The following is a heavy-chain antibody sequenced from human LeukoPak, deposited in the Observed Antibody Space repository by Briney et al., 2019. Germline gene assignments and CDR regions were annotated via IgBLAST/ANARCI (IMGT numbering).Heavy chain of an antibody. V-gene: IGHV1-2*02. CDR1: GGTFSSYA. CDR3: ARPPNCSSTSCYAYYYYMDV. D-gene: IGHD2-2*01. J-gene: IGHJ6*03. Sequence: ASVKVSCKASGGTFSSYAISWVRQAPGQGLEWMGWINPNSGGTNYAQKFQGRVTMTRDTSISTAYMELSRLRSDDTAVYYCARPPNCSSTSCYAYYYYMDVWGKGTTVTVSS. CDR2: INPNSGGT.